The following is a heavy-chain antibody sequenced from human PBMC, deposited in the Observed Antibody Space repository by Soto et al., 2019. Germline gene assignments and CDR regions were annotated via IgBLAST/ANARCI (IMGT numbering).Heavy chain of an antibody. CDR2: IRSKASNYAT. J-gene: IGHJ4*02. D-gene: IGHD2-15*01. Sequence: LRLSCAASGFTFSGSGVHWVRQASGKGLEWVGRIRSKASNYATAYAASVKGRFTVSRDDSKNMAYLQMDSLKTEDTAVYYCTRLEETVGVVASYDYWGQGTQVTVSS. V-gene: IGHV3-73*01. CDR1: GFTFSGSG. CDR3: TRLEETVGVVASYDY.